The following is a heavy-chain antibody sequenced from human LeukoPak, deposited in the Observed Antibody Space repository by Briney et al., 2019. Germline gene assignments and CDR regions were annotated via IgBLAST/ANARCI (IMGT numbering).Heavy chain of an antibody. Sequence: GGSLRLSCAASGFTFSSYDMTWVRRTPGKGLEWVALISRSGGTTYYADSVKGRFTISRDNSKNTLYLQMNSLRADDTAEYYCAKRGGTESFYYFYYMDVWGKGTTVTVSS. V-gene: IGHV3-23*01. CDR3: AKRGGTESFYYFYYMDV. CDR2: ISRSGGTT. J-gene: IGHJ6*03. CDR1: GFTFSSYD. D-gene: IGHD2-15*01.